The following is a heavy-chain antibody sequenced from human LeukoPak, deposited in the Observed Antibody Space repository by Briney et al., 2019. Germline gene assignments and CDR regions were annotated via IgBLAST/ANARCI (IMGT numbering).Heavy chain of an antibody. D-gene: IGHD2-2*01. V-gene: IGHV3-66*01. J-gene: IGHJ6*02. Sequence: PGGSLRPSCAASGFTVSSNYMIWVRQAPGKGLEWGSVIYSGGSTYYADSVKGRFTISRDNSKNTLYLQMNSLRAEDTAVYYCARDNYCSSTSCTDYYGMDVWGQGTTVTVSS. CDR2: IYSGGST. CDR1: GFTVSSNY. CDR3: ARDNYCSSTSCTDYYGMDV.